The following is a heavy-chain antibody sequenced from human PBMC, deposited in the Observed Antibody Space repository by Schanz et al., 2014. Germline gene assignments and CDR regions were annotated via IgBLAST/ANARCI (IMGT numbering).Heavy chain of an antibody. J-gene: IGHJ5*02. V-gene: IGHV3-30*03. Sequence: QVQLVESGGGVVRPGRSLRLSCAASGFTFSNYGMHWVRQAPGKGLEWVAVISYDGSDKFYADSVKGRFTISRDNSKNTLYLQMDTLRVEDTAMFYCARDMTIAPAWGQGTLVTVSS. CDR2: ISYDGSDK. CDR3: ARDMTIAPA. CDR1: GFTFSNYG. D-gene: IGHD6-13*01.